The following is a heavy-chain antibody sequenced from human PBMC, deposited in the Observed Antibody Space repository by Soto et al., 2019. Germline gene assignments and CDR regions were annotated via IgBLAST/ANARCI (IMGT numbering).Heavy chain of an antibody. Sequence: GGSLRLSCAASGFTFSSYAMHWVRQAPGKGLEWVAVISYDGSNKYYADSVKGRFTISRDNSKNTLYLQMNSLRAEDTAVYYCARDIGGYDFLGLFDYWGQGTLVTVSS. CDR2: ISYDGSNK. V-gene: IGHV3-30-3*01. D-gene: IGHD5-12*01. J-gene: IGHJ4*02. CDR3: ARDIGGYDFLGLFDY. CDR1: GFTFSSYA.